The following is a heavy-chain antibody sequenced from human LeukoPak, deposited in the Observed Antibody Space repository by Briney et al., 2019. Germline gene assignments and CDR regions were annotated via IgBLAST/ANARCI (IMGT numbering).Heavy chain of an antibody. D-gene: IGHD4-17*01. Sequence: ASVKVSCKASGYTFTSYYMHWVRQAPGQGLEWMGIINPSGGSTSYAQKFQGRVTMTRDTSTSTVHMELSSLRSEDTAVYYCAREGCTVTTSTGSWFDPWGQGTLVTVSS. J-gene: IGHJ5*02. CDR2: INPSGGST. CDR3: AREGCTVTTSTGSWFDP. CDR1: GYTFTSYY. V-gene: IGHV1-46*01.